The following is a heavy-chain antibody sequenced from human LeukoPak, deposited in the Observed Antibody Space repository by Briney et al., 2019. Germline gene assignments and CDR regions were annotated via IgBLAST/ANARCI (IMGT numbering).Heavy chain of an antibody. CDR3: ARSPGNLHYYYGMDV. Sequence: SETLSLTCTVSGGSISSYYWTWIRQPPEKGLEWSGNMYTTGDINYKPSLKRRVTISVDTSKNQLSLKVNSGTAADTAVYYCARSPGNLHYYYGMDVWGQGTTVTVSS. D-gene: IGHD3-3*02. V-gene: IGHV4-4*09. CDR1: GGSISSYY. J-gene: IGHJ6*02. CDR2: MYTTGDI.